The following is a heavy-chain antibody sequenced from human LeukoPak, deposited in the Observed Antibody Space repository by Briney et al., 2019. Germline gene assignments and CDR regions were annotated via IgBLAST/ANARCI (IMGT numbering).Heavy chain of an antibody. Sequence: PGGSLRLSCAASRFSFISYTMSWVRQAPGKGPEWPSSISATGADRYYADSVKGRFTVSRDNSLNTLYLQMNSLRVEDTAIYYCARQLSYFDYWGQGTLVTVCS. CDR1: RFSFISYT. J-gene: IGHJ4*02. V-gene: IGHV3-23*01. CDR3: ARQLSYFDY. CDR2: ISATGADR.